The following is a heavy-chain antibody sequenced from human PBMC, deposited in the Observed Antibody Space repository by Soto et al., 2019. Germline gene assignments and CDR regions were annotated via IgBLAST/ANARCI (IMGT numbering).Heavy chain of an antibody. CDR2: IYPGDSDT. D-gene: IGHD3-22*01. V-gene: IGHV5-51*01. J-gene: IGHJ4*02. CDR3: ARSYSYDTSGPPGGY. Sequence: GESLNISCKGSGYSFTNYWIGWVRQMPGKGLEWMGIIYPGDSDTRYSPSFQGQVTISADKSISTAYLQWSSLKASDTAIYYCARSYSYDTSGPPGGYWGQGALVTVSS. CDR1: GYSFTNYW.